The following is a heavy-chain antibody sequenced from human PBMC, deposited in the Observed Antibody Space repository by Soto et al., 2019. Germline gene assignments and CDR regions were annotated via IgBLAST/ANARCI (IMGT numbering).Heavy chain of an antibody. CDR2: INGDGSTT. D-gene: IGHD4-17*01. J-gene: IGHJ5*02. Sequence: EVPLVESGGGLVQPGGSLRLSCAASGFTFNSYSMHWVRQAPGKGLVWVSRINGDGSTTTYADSVKGRFTISRDNAKNTLYLQMNSLRAEDTAVYYCARAYGDYSWFDPWGQGTLVTVSS. CDR3: ARAYGDYSWFDP. V-gene: IGHV3-74*01. CDR1: GFTFNSYS.